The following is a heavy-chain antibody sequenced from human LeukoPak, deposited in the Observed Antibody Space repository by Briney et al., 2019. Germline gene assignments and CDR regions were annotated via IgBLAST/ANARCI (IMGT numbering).Heavy chain of an antibody. CDR1: GFPFSSYA. V-gene: IGHV3-23*01. D-gene: IGHD3-22*01. J-gene: IGHJ4*02. CDR2: ISGSGDDT. CDR3: AKEYYYDSSGYYRDY. Sequence: GGSLRLSCVVSGFPFSSYAMSWVRQAPGKGLEWVSGISGSGDDTYHAASVKGRFTVSRDTSKNTLYLQMNSLRAEDTAVYYCAKEYYYDSSGYYRDYWGQGTLVTVSS.